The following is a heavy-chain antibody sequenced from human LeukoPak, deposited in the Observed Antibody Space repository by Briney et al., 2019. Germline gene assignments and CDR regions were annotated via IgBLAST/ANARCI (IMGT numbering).Heavy chain of an antibody. V-gene: IGHV3-43*02. CDR2: ISGDGGST. D-gene: IGHD2-2*01. Sequence: GGSLRLSCAASGFTFDDYAMHWVRQAPGKGLEWVSLISGDGGSTYYADSVKGRFTISRDNRKNSLYLQMNSLRTEDTALYYCAKDMGYCSSTSCYRMEYWGQGTLVTVSS. J-gene: IGHJ4*02. CDR1: GFTFDDYA. CDR3: AKDMGYCSSTSCYRMEY.